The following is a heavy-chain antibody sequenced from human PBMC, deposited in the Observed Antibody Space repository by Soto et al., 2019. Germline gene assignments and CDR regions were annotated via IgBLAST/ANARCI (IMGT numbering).Heavy chain of an antibody. Sequence: GGSLRLSCAASGFTLSSYWMHWVRQAPGKGLVWVSRINNDGSSTSYADSVKGRFTISRDNSKNTLYLQMNSLRAEDTAVYYCARDHSLYCSGGSCYFLPWFDPWGQGTLVTVSS. V-gene: IGHV3-74*01. CDR1: GFTLSSYW. D-gene: IGHD2-15*01. CDR3: ARDHSLYCSGGSCYFLPWFDP. CDR2: INNDGSST. J-gene: IGHJ5*02.